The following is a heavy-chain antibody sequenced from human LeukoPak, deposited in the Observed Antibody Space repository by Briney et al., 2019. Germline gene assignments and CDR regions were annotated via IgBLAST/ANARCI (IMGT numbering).Heavy chain of an antibody. J-gene: IGHJ6*03. D-gene: IGHD6-13*01. CDR1: EFTFTSYE. V-gene: IGHV3-48*03. Sequence: PGGSLRLSCAASEFTFTSYEMNWVRQAPGKGLEWVSYISSSGSTIYYADFVKGRFTISRDNAKNSLYLQMNSLRAEDTAVYYCARFIAAAGPDYYYYYMDVWGKGTTVTISS. CDR3: ARFIAAAGPDYYYYYMDV. CDR2: ISSSGSTI.